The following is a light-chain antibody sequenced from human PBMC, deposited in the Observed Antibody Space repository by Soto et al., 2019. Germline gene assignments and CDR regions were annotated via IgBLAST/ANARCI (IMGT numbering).Light chain of an antibody. Sequence: EIVLTQSPATLSLSPGERATLSCRASQTVSSSLVWFHQKPGQAPRLLIYEASTSATGIPDRFSGSGSGADFTLTISRLEPEDFALYYCQQHINWPITFGGGTKVEIK. CDR3: QQHINWPIT. V-gene: IGKV3-11*01. CDR2: EAS. J-gene: IGKJ4*01. CDR1: QTVSSS.